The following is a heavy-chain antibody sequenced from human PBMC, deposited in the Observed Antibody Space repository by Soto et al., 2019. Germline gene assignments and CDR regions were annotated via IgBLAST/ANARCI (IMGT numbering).Heavy chain of an antibody. CDR1: GFTFSSYA. CDR3: ARDPPRSNY. V-gene: IGHV3-30-3*01. J-gene: IGHJ4*02. CDR2: ISYDGSNK. Sequence: LGGSLRVSCAASGFTFSSYAMHWVRQAPGKGLEWVAVISYDGSNKYYADSVKGRFTISRDNSKNTLYLQMNSLRAEDTAVYYCARDPPRSNYWGQGTLVTVS.